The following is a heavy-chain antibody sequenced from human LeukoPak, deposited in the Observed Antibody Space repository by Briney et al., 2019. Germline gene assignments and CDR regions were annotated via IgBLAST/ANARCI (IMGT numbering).Heavy chain of an antibody. CDR3: ARRLMVRGVIANYYYYMDV. CDR1: GGSISSSSYY. J-gene: IGHJ6*03. V-gene: IGHV4-39*01. D-gene: IGHD3-10*01. Sequence: SETLSLTCTVSGGSISSSSYYWGWIRQPPGKGLEWIGSIYYSGSTYYNPSLKSRVTISVDTSKNQFSLKLSSVTAADTAVYYCARRLMVRGVIANYYYYMDVWGKGTTVTISS. CDR2: IYYSGST.